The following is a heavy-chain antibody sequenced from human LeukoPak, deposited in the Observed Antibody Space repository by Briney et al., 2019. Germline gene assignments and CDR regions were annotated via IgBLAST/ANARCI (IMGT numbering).Heavy chain of an antibody. D-gene: IGHD4-17*01. CDR2: ISAYNGNT. CDR1: GYTFTSYG. V-gene: IGHV1-18*01. Sequence: ASVKVSCKASGYTFTSYGISWVRQAPGQVLEWMGWISAYNGNTNYAQKLQGRVTTTTDTSTSTAYMELRSLRSDDTAVYYCARARYGDYANWFDPWGQGTLVTVSS. CDR3: ARARYGDYANWFDP. J-gene: IGHJ5*02.